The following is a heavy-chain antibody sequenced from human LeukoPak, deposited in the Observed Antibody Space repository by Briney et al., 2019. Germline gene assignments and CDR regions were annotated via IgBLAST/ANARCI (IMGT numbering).Heavy chain of an antibody. J-gene: IGHJ3*02. CDR3: TRDNWNDGVYAFDI. V-gene: IGHV3-49*04. Sequence: PGGSLRLSCTASGFTFGDYAMSWVRQAPGKGLEWVGFIRSKAYGGTTEYAASVKGRFTISRDDSKSIAYLQMNSLKTEDTAVYYCTRDNWNDGVYAFDIWSQGTMVTVSS. CDR1: GFTFGDYA. CDR2: IRSKAYGGTT. D-gene: IGHD1-20*01.